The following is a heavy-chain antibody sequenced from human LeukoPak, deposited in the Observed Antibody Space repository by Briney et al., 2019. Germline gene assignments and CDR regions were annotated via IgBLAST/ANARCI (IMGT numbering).Heavy chain of an antibody. V-gene: IGHV3-9*01. CDR1: GFTFDDYA. CDR3: AKDMVRRRAWIQLWTYYYYYMDV. D-gene: IGHD5-18*01. J-gene: IGHJ6*03. Sequence: GGSLRLSCAASGFTFDDYAMHWVRQAPGKGLEWVSGISWNSGSIGYADSVKGRFTISRDNAKNSLYLQMNSLRAEDTALYYCAKDMVRRRAWIQLWTYYYYYMDVWGKGTTVTVSS. CDR2: ISWNSGSI.